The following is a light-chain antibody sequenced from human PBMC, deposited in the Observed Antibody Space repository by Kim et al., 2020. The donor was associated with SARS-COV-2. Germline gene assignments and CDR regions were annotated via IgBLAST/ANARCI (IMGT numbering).Light chain of an antibody. V-gene: IGKV3-15*01. J-gene: IGKJ2*01. CDR1: QSVSSN. Sequence: EIVMTQSPATLSVSPGERATLSCRASQSVSSNLAWYQQKPGQAPRLLIYGASTRATGIPAMFSGSGSGTEFTLTISSLQSEDFAVYYCQQYNNWPPYTFGQGTKLEI. CDR3: QQYNNWPPYT. CDR2: GAS.